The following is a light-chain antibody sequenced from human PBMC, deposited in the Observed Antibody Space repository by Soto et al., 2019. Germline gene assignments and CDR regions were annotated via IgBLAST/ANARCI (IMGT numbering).Light chain of an antibody. CDR3: NSYTSSGTVV. CDR1: SSDVGAYNY. CDR2: DVS. V-gene: IGLV2-14*01. Sequence: QSALTQPASVSGSPGQSITISCTGTSSDVGAYNYVSWYRQYPGKAPKILIYDVSNRPSGVSNRFSGSKSGNTASLTISGLQAEDEADYYCNSYTSSGTVVFGGGTKLTVL. J-gene: IGLJ2*01.